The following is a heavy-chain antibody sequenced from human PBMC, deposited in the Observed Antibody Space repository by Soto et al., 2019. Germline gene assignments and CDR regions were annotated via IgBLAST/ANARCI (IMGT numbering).Heavy chain of an antibody. Sequence: EVQLLESGGGLVQPGGSLRLSCAASGFTFSSYAMSWVRQAPGKGLEWVSAISGSGGSTYYADSVKGRFTISRENSKNTLYLQMNSLRAEDTAVYYCAKVTLEYSSSSYYYYGMDVWGKGTTVTVSS. D-gene: IGHD6-6*01. CDR1: GFTFSSYA. CDR2: ISGSGGST. J-gene: IGHJ6*04. CDR3: AKVTLEYSSSSYYYYGMDV. V-gene: IGHV3-23*01.